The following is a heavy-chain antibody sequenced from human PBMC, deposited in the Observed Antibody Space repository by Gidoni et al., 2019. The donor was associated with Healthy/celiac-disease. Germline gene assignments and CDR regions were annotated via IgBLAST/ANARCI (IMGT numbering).Heavy chain of an antibody. CDR1: GFSLSTSGMC. CDR3: ARTHSSGWFDY. J-gene: IGHJ4*02. CDR2: IDWDDYK. D-gene: IGHD6-19*01. V-gene: IGHV2-70*01. Sequence: QVTLRESGPALVKPTQTLTQTCTFSGFSLSTSGMCLSWIRQPPGKAMESLALIDWDDYKYYSTSLKTSLTFSKDTSKTQVVLTMTNMDPLYTATYYCARTHSSGWFDYWGQGTLVTVSS.